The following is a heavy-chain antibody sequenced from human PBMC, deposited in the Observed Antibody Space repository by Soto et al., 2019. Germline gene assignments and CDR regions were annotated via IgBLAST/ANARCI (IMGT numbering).Heavy chain of an antibody. J-gene: IGHJ4*02. Sequence: PSETLSLTCTVSGGSISTYDWSWIRQPAGKGLEWIGRIYASGSTNYNPSLKSRVTMSVATSKNQFSLKLSSVTATDTAVYYCARGGMVIIPTATAFDYWGQGTLVTVSS. CDR3: ARGGMVIIPTATAFDY. CDR1: GGSISTYD. V-gene: IGHV4-4*07. D-gene: IGHD2-2*01. CDR2: IYASGST.